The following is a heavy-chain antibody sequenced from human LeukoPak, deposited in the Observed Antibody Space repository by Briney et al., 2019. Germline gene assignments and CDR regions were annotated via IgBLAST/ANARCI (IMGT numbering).Heavy chain of an antibody. V-gene: IGHV3-48*01. J-gene: IGHJ4*02. CDR2: ISSSSSTI. CDR3: ARTYYDYYDSSGYYYLWDY. CDR1: GFTFSSYS. D-gene: IGHD3-22*01. Sequence: PGRSLRLSCAASGFTFSSYSMNWVRQAPGKGLEWVSYISSSSSTIYYADSVKGRFTISRDNAKNSLYLQMNSLRAEDTAVYYCARTYYDYYDSSGYYYLWDYWGQGTLVTVSS.